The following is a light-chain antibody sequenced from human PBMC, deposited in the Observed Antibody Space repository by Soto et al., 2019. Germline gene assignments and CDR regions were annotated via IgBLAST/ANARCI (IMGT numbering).Light chain of an antibody. CDR1: QSVSSSY. Sequence: EIALTQSPGTLSLSPGERPSLSCSASQSVSSSYLAWYQQKPGQAPRLLIYGASSRATGIPDRFSGSGSGTDFTLTISRLEPEDFAVYYCQQYGSSPKTFGQGTKVDIK. J-gene: IGKJ1*01. V-gene: IGKV3-20*01. CDR3: QQYGSSPKT. CDR2: GAS.